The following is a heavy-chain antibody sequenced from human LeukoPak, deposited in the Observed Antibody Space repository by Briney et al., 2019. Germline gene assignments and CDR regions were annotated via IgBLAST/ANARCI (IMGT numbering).Heavy chain of an antibody. J-gene: IGHJ5*02. CDR2: ISGDGGST. CDR3: AKDGPRGYYDFWSGYYMARNWFDP. CDR1: GFTFDDYA. V-gene: IGHV3-43*02. Sequence: PGXXLRLSCAASGFTFDDYAMHWVRHAPGKGLEWVSLISGDGGSTYYADSVKGRFTISRDNSKNSLYLQMNSLRTEDTALYYCAKDGPRGYYDFWSGYYMARNWFDPWGQGTLVTVSS. D-gene: IGHD3-3*01.